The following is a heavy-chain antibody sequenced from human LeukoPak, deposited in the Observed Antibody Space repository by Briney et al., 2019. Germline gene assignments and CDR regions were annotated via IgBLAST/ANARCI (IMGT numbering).Heavy chain of an antibody. CDR2: ISSSGDTI. D-gene: IGHD2-21*02. J-gene: IGHJ4*02. CDR3: ARDRDIVVVTATQFDY. V-gene: IGHV3-11*04. Sequence: GGSLRLSCAASGFTLTDYYMSWIRQAPGKGLEWVSYISSSGDTIYYADSVKGRFTISRDNAKNSLYLQMNSLRAEDTAVYYCARDRDIVVVTATQFDYWGQGTLVTVSS. CDR1: GFTLTDYY.